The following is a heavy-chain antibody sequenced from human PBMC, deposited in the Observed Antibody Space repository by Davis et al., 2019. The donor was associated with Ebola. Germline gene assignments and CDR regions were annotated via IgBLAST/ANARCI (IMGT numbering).Heavy chain of an antibody. CDR1: AFTFSSHA. CDR3: AKGREIVGATFDY. J-gene: IGHJ4*02. D-gene: IGHD1-26*01. CDR2: ISGSGGST. Sequence: PGGSLRLSCAASAFTFSSHAMSWVRQAPGKGLEWVSAISGSGGSTYYADSVKGRFTISRDNSKNTLYLQMNSLRAEDTAVYYCAKGREIVGATFDYWGQGTLVTVSS. V-gene: IGHV3-23*01.